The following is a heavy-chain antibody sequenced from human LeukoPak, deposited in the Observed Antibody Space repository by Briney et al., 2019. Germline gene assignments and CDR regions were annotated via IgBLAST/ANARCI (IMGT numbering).Heavy chain of an antibody. CDR3: ARGGGIAAAPFDY. CDR2: IYYSGST. CDR1: GGSISSYC. J-gene: IGHJ4*02. D-gene: IGHD6-13*01. Sequence: SETLSLTCTVSGGSISSYCWSWIRQPPGKGLEWIGYIYYSGSTNYNPSLKSRVTISVDTSKNQFSLKLSSVTAADTAVYYCARGGGIAAAPFDYGAKGTLVTVSS. V-gene: IGHV4-59*01.